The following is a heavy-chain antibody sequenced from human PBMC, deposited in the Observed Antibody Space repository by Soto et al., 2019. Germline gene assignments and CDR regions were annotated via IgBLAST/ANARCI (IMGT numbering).Heavy chain of an antibody. Sequence: EVQMVESGGGLVQPGGSLRLSCAACGFTFSSYSMNWVRQAPGKGLEWVSYISSSSSTIYYADSVKGRFTISRDNAKNSLYLQMNSLRAEDTAVYYCARDADFWSGFDIWGQGTMVTVSS. CDR3: ARDADFWSGFDI. V-gene: IGHV3-48*01. CDR1: GFTFSSYS. CDR2: ISSSSSTI. J-gene: IGHJ3*02. D-gene: IGHD3-3*01.